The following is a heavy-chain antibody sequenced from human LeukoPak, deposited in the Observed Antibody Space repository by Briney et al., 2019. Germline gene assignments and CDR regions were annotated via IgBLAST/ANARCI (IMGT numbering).Heavy chain of an antibody. J-gene: IGHJ4*02. CDR3: ARGYSSSSRRLDY. CDR1: GGSVSGGSYY. Sequence: SETLSLTCTVSGGSVSGGSYYWSWIRQPAGKGLEWIGRIYTSGSTNYNPSLKSRVTISVDTSKNQFSLKLSSVTAADTAVYYCARGYSSSSRRLDYWGQGTLVTVSS. CDR2: IYTSGST. D-gene: IGHD6-6*01. V-gene: IGHV4-61*02.